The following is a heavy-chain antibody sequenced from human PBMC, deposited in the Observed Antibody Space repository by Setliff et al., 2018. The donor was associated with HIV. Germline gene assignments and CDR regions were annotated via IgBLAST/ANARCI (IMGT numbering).Heavy chain of an antibody. Sequence: PSETLSLTCAVSGDSMSGYYWSWIRQPPGKGLEWIGYIYPNGSTDYPSGNIVYNPSFRSRVTLSLDTSKNQFSLKLTSVTAADAAVYYCTGDYNSGSYRFDYWGQGTPVTVSS. D-gene: IGHD3-10*01. CDR1: GDSMSGYY. J-gene: IGHJ4*02. V-gene: IGHV4-4*08. CDR3: TGDYNSGSYRFDY. CDR2: IYPNGST.